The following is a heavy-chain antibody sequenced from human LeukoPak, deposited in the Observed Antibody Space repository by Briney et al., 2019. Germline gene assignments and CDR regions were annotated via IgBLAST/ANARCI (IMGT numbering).Heavy chain of an antibody. Sequence: GESLKISCQGSGYSFNNYWIGWVRRMPGKGLEWMGIIYPGDSDTRYSLTCHGQVTTSDVKSISTAYLQWSSLKASATAMYYCARRHKYYDILTGYYDVYFYHWGQGTLVTVSS. CDR3: ARRHKYYDILTGYYDVYFYH. D-gene: IGHD3-9*01. CDR2: IYPGDSDT. CDR1: GYSFNNYW. J-gene: IGHJ4*02. V-gene: IGHV5-51*01.